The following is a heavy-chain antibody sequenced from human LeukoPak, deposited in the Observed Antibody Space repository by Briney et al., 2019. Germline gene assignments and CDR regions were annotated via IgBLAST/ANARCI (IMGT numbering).Heavy chain of an antibody. CDR2: IHWNDGST. Sequence: RAGGSLRLSCAASGFKFDDYGMSWVRQVPGKGLEWISGIHWNDGSTGYAASVRGRFIVSRDNGRNSLYLQMNSVTLEDTAFYYCARNKPADYTSENFYPYYFDYWGQGTLVTVSS. CDR3: ARNKPADYTSENFYPYYFDY. D-gene: IGHD2-2*02. V-gene: IGHV3-20*04. J-gene: IGHJ4*02. CDR1: GFKFDDYG.